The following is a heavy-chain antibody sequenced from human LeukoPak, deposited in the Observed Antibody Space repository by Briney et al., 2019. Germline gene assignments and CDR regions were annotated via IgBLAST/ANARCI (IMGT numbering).Heavy chain of an antibody. Sequence: GESLKISCKGSGYSFTSYWIGWVRQMPGKGLEWMGSIYPGDSDTRYSPSFQGQVTISADKSISTAYLQWSSLKASDTAIFYCARRMSSGRTLAVHNDAFDIWGQGTMVTVSP. D-gene: IGHD6-19*01. V-gene: IGHV5-51*01. J-gene: IGHJ3*02. CDR2: IYPGDSDT. CDR1: GYSFTSYW. CDR3: ARRMSSGRTLAVHNDAFDI.